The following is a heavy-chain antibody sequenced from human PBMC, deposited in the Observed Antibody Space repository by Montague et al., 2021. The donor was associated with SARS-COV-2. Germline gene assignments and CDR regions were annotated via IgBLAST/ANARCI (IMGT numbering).Heavy chain of an antibody. CDR2: IYSSGGT. J-gene: IGHJ4*02. V-gene: IGHV4-59*01. Sequence: SETLSLTCAVSGGSISHYYWSWIRQPPGKGLEWIGYIYSSGGTNYNPYLKSRVTLSLDAAKNHFSLRLSSVTAADTAAYYCARRTDILTGYYDYWGQGTLVTVSS. D-gene: IGHD3-9*01. CDR3: ARRTDILTGYYDY. CDR1: GGSISHYY.